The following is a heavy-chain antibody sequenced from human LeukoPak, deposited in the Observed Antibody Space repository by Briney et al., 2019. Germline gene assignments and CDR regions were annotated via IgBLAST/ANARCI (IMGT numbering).Heavy chain of an antibody. J-gene: IGHJ6*03. CDR3: ARAGTYYYYHMDV. D-gene: IGHD6-19*01. CDR1: GSIFTSYW. V-gene: IGHV5-51*01. CDR2: IHPGDSDT. Sequence: GESLQISCQGSGSIFTSYWIGWVRQVPGKGLEWMGIIHPGDSDTRYSPSFQGQVTISADKSISTAYLQWSSLKASDTAIYYCARAGTYYYYHMDVWGKGTTVTVFS.